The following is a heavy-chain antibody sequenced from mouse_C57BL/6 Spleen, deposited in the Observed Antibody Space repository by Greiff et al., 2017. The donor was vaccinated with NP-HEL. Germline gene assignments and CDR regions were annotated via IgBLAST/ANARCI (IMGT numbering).Heavy chain of an antibody. CDR3: ASKDITTVVANYFDY. Sequence: DVQLVESGAELVKPGASVKLSCTASGFNIKDYYMHWVKQRTEQGLEWIGRIDPEDGETKYAPKFQGKATITADTSSNTAYLQLSSLTSEDTAVYYCASKDITTVVANYFDYWGQGTTLTVSS. CDR1: GFNIKDYY. D-gene: IGHD1-1*01. CDR2: IDPEDGET. V-gene: IGHV14-2*01. J-gene: IGHJ2*01.